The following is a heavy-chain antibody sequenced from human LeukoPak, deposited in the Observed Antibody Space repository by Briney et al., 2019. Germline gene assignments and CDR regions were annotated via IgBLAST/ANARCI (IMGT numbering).Heavy chain of an antibody. J-gene: IGHJ4*02. D-gene: IGHD6-19*01. V-gene: IGHV4-34*01. CDR2: INHSGST. CDR1: GGSFSGYY. CDR3: ARVRYSSGWYLGSANFDY. Sequence: SETLSLTCAVYGGSFSGYYWSWIRQPPGKGLEWIGEINHSGSTNYNPSLKGRVTISVDTSKNQFSLKLSSVTAADTAVYYCARVRYSSGWYLGSANFDYWGQGTLVTVSS.